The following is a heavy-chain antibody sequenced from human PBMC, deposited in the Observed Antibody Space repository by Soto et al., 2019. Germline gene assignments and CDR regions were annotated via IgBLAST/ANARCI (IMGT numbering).Heavy chain of an antibody. CDR3: ACNSITGTTFYYYGIDV. CDR1: GGSISSYY. J-gene: IGHJ6*02. D-gene: IGHD1-20*01. V-gene: IGHV4-59*01. Sequence: QVQLQESGPGLVKPSETLSLTCTVSGGSISSYYWSWIRQPPGKGLEWIGYIYYSGRTNYNPSLKSRVTIAVDTSKNQFSLKLSSVTAADTAVYYCACNSITGTTFYYYGIDVWGQGTTVTVSS. CDR2: IYYSGRT.